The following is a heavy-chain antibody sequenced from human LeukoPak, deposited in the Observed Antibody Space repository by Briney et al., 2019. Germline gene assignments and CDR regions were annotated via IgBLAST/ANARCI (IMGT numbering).Heavy chain of an antibody. V-gene: IGHV4-39*07. CDR1: GGSISSSSYY. D-gene: IGHD2/OR15-2a*01. Sequence: SETLSLTCTVSGGSISSSSYYWGWIRQPPGKGLEWIGSIYYSGSTYYNPSLKSRVTISVDRSKNQFSLKLSSVTAADTAAYYCARENFAMDYWGQGTLVTVSS. CDR3: ARENFAMDY. J-gene: IGHJ4*02. CDR2: IYYSGST.